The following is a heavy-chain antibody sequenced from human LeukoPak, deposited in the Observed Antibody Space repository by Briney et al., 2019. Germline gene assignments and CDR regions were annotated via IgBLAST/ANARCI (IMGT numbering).Heavy chain of an antibody. D-gene: IGHD3-9*01. V-gene: IGHV4-4*02. CDR1: GGSISSSNW. CDR3: ARAVSFVGTRYFDWPIPSDWFDP. J-gene: IGHJ5*02. Sequence: SGTLSLTCAVSGGSISSSNWWSWVRPPPGKGLEWIGEIYHSGSTNYNPSLKSRVTISVDTSKNQFSLKLSSVTAADTAVYYCARAVSFVGTRYFDWPIPSDWFDPWGQGTLVTVSS. CDR2: IYHSGST.